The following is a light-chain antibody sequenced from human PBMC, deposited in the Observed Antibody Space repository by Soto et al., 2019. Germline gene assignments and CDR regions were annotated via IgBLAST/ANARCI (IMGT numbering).Light chain of an antibody. CDR1: SSDVGGYNF. V-gene: IGLV2-14*03. J-gene: IGLJ1*01. CDR2: EVS. CDR3: SSYTTSSTVV. Sequence: QSVLTQPASVFGSPGQSITISCTGTSSDVGGYNFVSWYQQHPGKAPKLMIYEVSNRPSGASNRFSGSKSGNTASLTISGLQPEDEADYYCSSYTTSSTVVLGTGTKVTVL.